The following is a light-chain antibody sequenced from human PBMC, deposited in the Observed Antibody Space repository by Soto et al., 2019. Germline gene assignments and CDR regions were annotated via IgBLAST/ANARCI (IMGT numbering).Light chain of an antibody. Sequence: VMTQAPATLSVSPGERVTLSCRASQSAISNLALYQQKPGQTPRLFIYGASSRATGIPDRFIGSGSGTHFTLTISRLEPEDFALYYCQQYGSSPRISFGQGTRLEIK. CDR1: QSAISN. CDR2: GAS. CDR3: QQYGSSPRIS. V-gene: IGKV3-20*01. J-gene: IGKJ5*01.